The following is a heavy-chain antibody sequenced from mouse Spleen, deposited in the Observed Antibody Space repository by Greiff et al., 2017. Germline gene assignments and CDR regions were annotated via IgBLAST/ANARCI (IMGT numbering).Heavy chain of an antibody. D-gene: IGHD2-12*01. J-gene: IGHJ3*01. CDR1: GYTFTDYE. Sequence: QVQLQQSGAELVRPGASVTLSCKASGYTFTDYEMHWVKQTPVHGLEWIGAIDPETGGTAYNQKFKGKAILTADKSSSTAYMELRSLTSEDSAVYYCTIYYSYYSYDEAWFAYWGQGTLVTVSA. CDR3: TIYYSYYSYDEAWFAY. V-gene: IGHV1-15*01. CDR2: IDPETGGT.